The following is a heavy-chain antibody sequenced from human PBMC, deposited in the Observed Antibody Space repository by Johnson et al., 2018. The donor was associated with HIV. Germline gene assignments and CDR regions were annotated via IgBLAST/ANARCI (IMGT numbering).Heavy chain of an antibody. CDR3: ARGNMIVVVSGGFDI. V-gene: IGHV3-11*04. D-gene: IGHD3-22*01. J-gene: IGHJ3*02. CDR2: MSSSGTTI. Sequence: QVQLVESGGGLVKPGGSLRLSCVASRFTFSDYYMSWIRQAPGKGLEWVSSMSSSGTTIYIADSVKGRFTISRDNAKNSLYLQMNRLRAEDTAIYYCARGNMIVVVSGGFDIWGQGTMVTVSS. CDR1: RFTFSDYY.